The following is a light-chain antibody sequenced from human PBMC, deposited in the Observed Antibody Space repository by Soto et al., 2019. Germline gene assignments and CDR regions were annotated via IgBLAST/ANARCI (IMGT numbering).Light chain of an antibody. CDR1: NSDIGDYKS. J-gene: IGLJ3*02. Sequence: QSALTQPASVSGSPGQSITICCTGTNSDIGDYKSVSWYQHHPGTAPKLMIYEVSNRFPGVSDRFSGSKSGNTASLTISGLQAEDEADYYCSSLTTTYSLVFGAGTKVTVL. V-gene: IGLV2-14*01. CDR3: SSLTTTYSLV. CDR2: EVS.